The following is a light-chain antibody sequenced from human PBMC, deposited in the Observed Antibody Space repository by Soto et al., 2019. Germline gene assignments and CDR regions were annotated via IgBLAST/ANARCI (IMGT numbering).Light chain of an antibody. V-gene: IGKV3-15*01. Sequence: EIVMTQSPATLPVSPGERATLSCRASQSVSSNLAWYQQKPGQAPRLLIYGASTRATGIPARFSGSGSGTEFTLTISSLQSEDFAVYYWQQYNNWPPWTFGQVTKVEIK. CDR2: GAS. CDR3: QQYNNWPPWT. J-gene: IGKJ1*01. CDR1: QSVSSN.